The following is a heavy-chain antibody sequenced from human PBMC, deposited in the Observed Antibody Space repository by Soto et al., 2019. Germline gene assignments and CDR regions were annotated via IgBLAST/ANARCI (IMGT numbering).Heavy chain of an antibody. CDR3: VRQGIGYLHGLVDV. CDR2: VYHTGGT. D-gene: IGHD2-15*01. J-gene: IGHJ6*02. V-gene: IGHV4-59*08. CDR1: SGPSSSHN. Sequence: QVQLQQSGPGLVKPSETLSLTCTVSSGPSSSHNWGWIRQTPGRGLEWIGYVYHTGGTSYNPSLNSRVTVSADTSTNHISLTLTSVTAAVTAVYYCVRQGIGYLHGLVDVWGQGTTVTVSS.